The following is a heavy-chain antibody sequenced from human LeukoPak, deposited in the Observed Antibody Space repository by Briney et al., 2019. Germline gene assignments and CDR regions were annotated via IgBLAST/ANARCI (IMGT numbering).Heavy chain of an antibody. CDR3: ARTDLDCSGGSCPDY. CDR1: GFTFSIYS. Sequence: GGSLRLSCAASGFTFSIYSMNWARQAPGKGLEWVSSISSSSSYVYYADSVKGRFTISRDNAKNSLYLQMNSLRAEDTAVYYCARTDLDCSGGSCPDYWGQGTLVTVSS. CDR2: ISSSSSYV. J-gene: IGHJ4*02. V-gene: IGHV3-21*01. D-gene: IGHD2-15*01.